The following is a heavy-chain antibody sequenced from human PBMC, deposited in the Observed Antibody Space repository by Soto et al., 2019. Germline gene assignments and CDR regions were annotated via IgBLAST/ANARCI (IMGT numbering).Heavy chain of an antibody. V-gene: IGHV4-34*01. CDR2: VHPSGST. CDR1: SASLGDHY. CDR3: ARAFEQWLADDAFDI. D-gene: IGHD6-19*01. J-gene: IGHJ3*02. Sequence: SETLSLTCAVFSASLGDHYWAWIRQSPDKGLEWIGEVHPSGSTDYNPSLKSRLTLSLDTSKNQFSLKLSSVTAADTAVYYCARAFEQWLADDAFDIWGQGTMVTVSS.